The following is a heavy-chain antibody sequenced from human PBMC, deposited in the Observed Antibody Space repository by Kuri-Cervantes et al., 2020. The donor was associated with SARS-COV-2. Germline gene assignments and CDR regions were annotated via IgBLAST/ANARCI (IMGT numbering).Heavy chain of an antibody. CDR3: ARGDNYYDSSGHDY. V-gene: IGHV3-49*04. D-gene: IGHD3-22*01. CDR2: IRSKFFGETT. J-gene: IGHJ4*02. CDR1: GFTFGDHA. Sequence: GESLKISCTGSGFTFGDHAMSWVRQAPGRGLEWVGFIRSKFFGETTQYAASVKDRFTISRDDSKSIAYLQMNSLRAEDTAVYYCARGDNYYDSSGHDYWGQGTLVTVSS.